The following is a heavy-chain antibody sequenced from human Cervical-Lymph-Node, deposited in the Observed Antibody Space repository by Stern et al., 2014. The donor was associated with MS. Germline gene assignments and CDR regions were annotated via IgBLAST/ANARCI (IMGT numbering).Heavy chain of an antibody. V-gene: IGHV4-61*02. J-gene: IGHJ5*02. Sequence: QVQLVQSGPGLVKPSQTLSLTCTVSGGSISSSGYYWSWIRQPADKGLEWIGRIPDSGSTYYNPSPKSRVSISMDTPHNQFSLKLPSGTAADTAVYYCATTRWDLFTWNWFDPWGQGTLVTVSS. D-gene: IGHD1-26*01. CDR2: IPDSGST. CDR1: GGSISSSGYY. CDR3: ATTRWDLFTWNWFDP.